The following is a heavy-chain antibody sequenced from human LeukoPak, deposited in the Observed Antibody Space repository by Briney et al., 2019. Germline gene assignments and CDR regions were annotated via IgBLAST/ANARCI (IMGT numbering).Heavy chain of an antibody. CDR1: GFTFSGYL. J-gene: IGHJ3*02. D-gene: IGHD6-13*01. Sequence: GGSLRLSCAASGFTFSGYLILMHWVRQAPGKGLEWVALISYSGSNIYYTDSVKGRFTISRDNSKNTLYLQMNSLRAEDTAMYYCARESGAAAGPTAFDIWGQGTMVTVSS. V-gene: IGHV3-30-3*01. CDR3: ARESGAAAGPTAFDI. CDR2: ISYSGSNI.